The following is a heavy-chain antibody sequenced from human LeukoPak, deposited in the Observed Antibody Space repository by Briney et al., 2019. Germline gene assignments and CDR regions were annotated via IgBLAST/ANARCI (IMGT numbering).Heavy chain of an antibody. J-gene: IGHJ4*02. V-gene: IGHV4-59*08. CDR1: GGSISSYY. CDR3: ARRGGATSPFGY. CDR2: IYYTGNT. D-gene: IGHD1-26*01. Sequence: SETLSLTCTVSGGSISSYYWSWIRQPPGKGLEWIGYIYYTGNTNYNPSLKSRVTISVDTSKNQFSLNLSSVTAADTAIYYCARRGGATSPFGYWGQGTLVTVSS.